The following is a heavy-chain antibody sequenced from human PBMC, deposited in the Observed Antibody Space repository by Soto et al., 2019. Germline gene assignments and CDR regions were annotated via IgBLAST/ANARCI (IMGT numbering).Heavy chain of an antibody. Sequence: SETLSLTCTVSGGSISSYYWSWIRQPPGKGLEWIGYINYSGSTNYNPSLKSRVTISVDTSKNHFSLNLSSVTAADTAVYYCARRTGSSTYYFDYWGQGALVTVSS. CDR2: INYSGST. CDR3: ARRTGSSTYYFDY. D-gene: IGHD6-6*01. J-gene: IGHJ4*02. CDR1: GGSISSYY. V-gene: IGHV4-59*08.